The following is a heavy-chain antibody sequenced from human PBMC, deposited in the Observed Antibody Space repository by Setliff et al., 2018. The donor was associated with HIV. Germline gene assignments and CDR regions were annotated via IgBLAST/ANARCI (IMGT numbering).Heavy chain of an antibody. D-gene: IGHD2-15*01. CDR2: IYTSGST. J-gene: IGHJ4*02. CDR3: ARVSSSYYFLGAFDS. CDR1: GGSIGSGYYY. Sequence: PSETLSLTCTVSGGSIGSGYYYWIWIRQPAGKGLEWFGHIYTSGSTNYNPSLRGRVTISLDRSKNQFSLKVDSATATDTAVYFCARVSSSYYFLGAFDSWGQGTLVTVSS. V-gene: IGHV4-61*09.